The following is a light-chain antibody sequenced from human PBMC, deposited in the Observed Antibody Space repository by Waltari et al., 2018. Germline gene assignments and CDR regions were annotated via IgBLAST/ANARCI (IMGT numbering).Light chain of an antibody. CDR3: SLYMGSGVWV. CDR1: SCSVPRNSY. CDR2: KAN. J-gene: IGLJ3*02. Sequence: QTVVTQEPSLSVSPGGTVTLTCALSSCSVPRNSYAPWYKQTPGQAPRTLVYKANFRSSGVPDRFSGSVLGNKAALTITGAQADDDSDYYCSLYMGSGVWVFGGGTKLTVL. V-gene: IGLV8-61*01.